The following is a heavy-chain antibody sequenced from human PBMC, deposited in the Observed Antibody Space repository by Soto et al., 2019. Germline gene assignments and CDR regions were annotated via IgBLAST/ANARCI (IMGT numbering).Heavy chain of an antibody. CDR2: INPSGGST. CDR1: GYTFTSYY. J-gene: IGHJ3*02. D-gene: IGHD3-9*01. V-gene: IGHV1-46*03. CDR3: ARVRDILTGPDAFDI. Sequence: GASVKVSCKASGYTFTSYYMHWVRQAPGQGLEWMGIINPSGGSTSYAQKFQGRVTMTRDTSTSTVYMELSSLRSEDTAVYYCARVRDILTGPDAFDIWGQGTMVTVSS.